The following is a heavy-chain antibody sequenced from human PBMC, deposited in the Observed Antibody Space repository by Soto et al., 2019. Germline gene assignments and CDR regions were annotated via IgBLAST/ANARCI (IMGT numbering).Heavy chain of an antibody. J-gene: IGHJ6*03. V-gene: IGHV3-9*01. Sequence: EVQLVESGGGLVQPGRSLRLSCAASGFTFDDYAMHWVRQAPGKGLEWVSGISWNSGSIGYADSVKGRFTISRDNAKNSLYLQMNSLSDEDTALRCCAKSSRSYYYYHMDVWGKGTTVTVFS. D-gene: IGHD6-6*01. CDR3: AKSSRSYYYYHMDV. CDR2: ISWNSGSI. CDR1: GFTFDDYA.